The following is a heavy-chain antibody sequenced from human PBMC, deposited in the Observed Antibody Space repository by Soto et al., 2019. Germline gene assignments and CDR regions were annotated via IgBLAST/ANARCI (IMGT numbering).Heavy chain of an antibody. CDR1: GYSFRSYW. D-gene: IGHD3-22*01. CDR2: IYPSDSDT. J-gene: IGHJ4*02. V-gene: IGHV5-51*01. Sequence: EVQLVQSRAEVKKPGESLKISCKSSGYSFRSYWIGWMRQMPGKGLEWMGIIYPSDSDTKYSPSFQGQVTISVDKSIDTAYLEWSSLKASDSAMYYCARQWDYYESSGHYGDYWGQGTLVTVSS. CDR3: ARQWDYYESSGHYGDY.